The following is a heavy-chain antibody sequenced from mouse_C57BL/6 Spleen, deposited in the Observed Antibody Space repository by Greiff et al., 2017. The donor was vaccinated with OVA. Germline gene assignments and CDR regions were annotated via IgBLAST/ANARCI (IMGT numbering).Heavy chain of an antibody. V-gene: IGHV1-26*01. CDR1: GYTFTDYY. CDR3: AGGSSYLAY. D-gene: IGHD1-1*01. J-gene: IGHJ3*01. CDR2: INPNNGGT. Sequence: EVQLQQSGPELVKPGASVKISCKASGYTFTDYYMNWVKQSHGKSLEWIGDINPNNGGTSYNQKFKGKATLTVDKSSSTAYMELRSLTSEDSAVYYCAGGSSYLAYWGQGTLVTVSA.